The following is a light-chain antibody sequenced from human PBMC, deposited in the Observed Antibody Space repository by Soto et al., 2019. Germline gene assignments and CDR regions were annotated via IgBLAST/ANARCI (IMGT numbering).Light chain of an antibody. CDR3: QQYNNSLWT. CDR1: QSVSSN. Sequence: EIVITQSPSTLSVSPFERSTLSCRASQSVSSNLAWYQQKPGQAPRLLIYGASSRATGIPDRFSGSGSGTDFTLTISRLEPEDFAVYYCQQYNNSLWTFGQGTKVDI. CDR2: GAS. V-gene: IGKV3D-15*01. J-gene: IGKJ1*01.